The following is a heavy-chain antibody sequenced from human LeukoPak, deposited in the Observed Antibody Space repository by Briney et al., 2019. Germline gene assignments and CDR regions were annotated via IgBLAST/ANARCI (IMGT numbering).Heavy chain of an antibody. D-gene: IGHD3-10*01. CDR1: GGSVSSTTYY. CDR3: ARYVVYGSGKYYFDY. J-gene: IGHJ4*02. V-gene: IGHV4-39*01. CDR2: SNYSGST. Sequence: SETLSLTCTVSGGSVSSTTYYWSWIRQPPGKWLEWIASSNYSGSTYYNPSLKSRVTISVDTSETQFSLKLSSVTAADTAVYYCARYVVYGSGKYYFDYWGQGTLVTVSS.